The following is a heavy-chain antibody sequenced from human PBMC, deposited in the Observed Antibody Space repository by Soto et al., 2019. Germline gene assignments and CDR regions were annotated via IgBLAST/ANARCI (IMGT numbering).Heavy chain of an antibody. CDR1: GGSISSSSYY. CDR3: ARHVVSVGVVQLWDGMDV. D-gene: IGHD5-18*01. J-gene: IGHJ6*02. V-gene: IGHV4-39*01. Sequence: QLQLQESGPGLVKPSETLSLTCTVSGGSISSSSYYWGWIRQPPGKGLEWIGSIYYSGSTYYNPSLKSRVTISVDTSKNQFSLKLSSVSAADTAVYYWARHVVSVGVVQLWDGMDVWGQGTTVTVSS. CDR2: IYYSGST.